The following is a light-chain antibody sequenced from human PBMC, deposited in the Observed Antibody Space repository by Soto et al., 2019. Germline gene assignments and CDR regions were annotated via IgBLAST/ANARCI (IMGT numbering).Light chain of an antibody. V-gene: IGKV3-20*01. J-gene: IGKJ5*01. Sequence: ETVLTQSPGTLSLSPGERATLSCRASQSVGGSLAWYQQRPGQAPRLLVYHTSNRATGIPDRFSGSASGTDFTLTINRLEPEDFAVYYCQLYGISPHFGQGTRLEIK. CDR1: QSVGGS. CDR3: QLYGISPH. CDR2: HTS.